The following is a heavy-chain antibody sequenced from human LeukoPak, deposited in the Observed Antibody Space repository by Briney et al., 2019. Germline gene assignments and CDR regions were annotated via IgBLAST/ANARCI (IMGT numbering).Heavy chain of an antibody. Sequence: ASVKVSCKASGYTFTGYYMHWVRQAPGQGLEWVGWINPNSGGTNYAQKFQGRVTMTRDTSISTAYMELSRLRSDDTAVYYCARDYNSSGYHDYWGQGTLVTVSS. CDR2: INPNSGGT. J-gene: IGHJ4*02. CDR3: ARDYNSSGYHDY. V-gene: IGHV1-2*02. D-gene: IGHD3-22*01. CDR1: GYTFTGYY.